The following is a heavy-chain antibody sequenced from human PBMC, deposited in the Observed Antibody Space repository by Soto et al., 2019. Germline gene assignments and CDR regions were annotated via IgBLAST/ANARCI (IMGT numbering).Heavy chain of an antibody. D-gene: IGHD2-2*02. CDR3: AGEGGYCSSTSCYTVSSDAFDI. CDR1: GGSISSYY. Sequence: ETLSLTCTVSGGSISSYYWSWIRQPPGKGLEWIGYIYYSGSTNYNPSLKSRVTISVDTSKNQFSLKLSSVTAADTAVYYCAGEGGYCSSTSCYTVSSDAFDIWGQGTMVTVSS. J-gene: IGHJ3*02. V-gene: IGHV4-59*01. CDR2: IYYSGST.